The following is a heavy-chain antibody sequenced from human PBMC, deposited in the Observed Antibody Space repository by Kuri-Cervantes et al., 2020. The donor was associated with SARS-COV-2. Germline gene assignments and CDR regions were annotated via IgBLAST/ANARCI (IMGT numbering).Heavy chain of an antibody. V-gene: IGHV1-69*05. CDR3: ARDQGSAGGNSDRYFDL. D-gene: IGHD4-23*01. J-gene: IGHJ2*01. CDR1: GYNFITHG. Sequence: SVKVSCKASGYNFITHGISWVRQAPGQGLEWMGGIIPIFGTANHAQKFQGRVTITTDESTSTAYMELSSLRSEDTAVYYCARDQGSAGGNSDRYFDLWGRGTLVTVSS. CDR2: IIPIFGTA.